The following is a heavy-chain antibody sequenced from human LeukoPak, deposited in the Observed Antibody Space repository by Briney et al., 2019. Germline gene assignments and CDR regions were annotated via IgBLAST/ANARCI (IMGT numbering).Heavy chain of an antibody. CDR2: IYTSGST. CDR3: ASGPGYCSGGSCYATGELDY. Sequence: PSETLSLTCTVSGGSISSGSYYWSWIRQPAGKGLEWIGRIYTSGSTNYNPSLKSRVTISVDTSKNQFSLKLSSVTAADTAVYYCASGPGYCSGGSCYATGELDYWGQGTLVTVSP. V-gene: IGHV4-61*02. D-gene: IGHD2-15*01. CDR1: GGSISSGSYY. J-gene: IGHJ4*02.